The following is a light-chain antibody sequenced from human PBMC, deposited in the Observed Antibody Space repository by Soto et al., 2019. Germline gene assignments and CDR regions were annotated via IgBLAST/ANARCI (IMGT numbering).Light chain of an antibody. CDR1: QNLLYSSNNKNY. CDR2: WAS. J-gene: IGKJ2*01. V-gene: IGKV4-1*01. CDR3: QQYYSTPRT. Sequence: DIVMTQSPDSLAVSLGERATINCTSSQNLLYSSNNKNYLAWYQQKPGQPPKLLIHWASTRESGVPDRFSGSGSGTDFTLAISNLQAEDVAVYYCQQYYSTPRTFGLGTKVEIK.